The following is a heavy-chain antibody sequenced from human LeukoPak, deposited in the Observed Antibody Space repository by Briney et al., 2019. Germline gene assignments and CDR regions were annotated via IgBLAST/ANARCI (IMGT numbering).Heavy chain of an antibody. CDR2: ISWNSGST. V-gene: IGHV3-9*01. CDR1: GFTFDDYA. Sequence: QTGGSLRLSCAASGFTFDDYAMHWVRQAPGKGLEWVSGISWNSGSTGYADSVRGRFTISRDNAKNSLYLQMNSLRAEDTAVYYCAREDQPKQWLVGSSDAFDIWGQGTMVTVSS. CDR3: AREDQPKQWLVGSSDAFDI. J-gene: IGHJ3*02. D-gene: IGHD6-19*01.